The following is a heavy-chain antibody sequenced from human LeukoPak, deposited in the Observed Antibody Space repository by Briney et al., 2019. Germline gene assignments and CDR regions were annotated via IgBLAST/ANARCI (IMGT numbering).Heavy chain of an antibody. Sequence: GGSLRLSCAASGFTFSSYAMHWVRQAPGKGLEYVSAISSNGGSTYYANSVKGRFTISRDNSKNTLYLQMGSLRAEDMAVYYCAREVTVTINYYYYYYMDVWGKGTTVTVSS. J-gene: IGHJ6*03. V-gene: IGHV3-64*01. CDR2: ISSNGGST. CDR1: GFTFSSYA. D-gene: IGHD4-11*01. CDR3: AREVTVTINYYYYYYMDV.